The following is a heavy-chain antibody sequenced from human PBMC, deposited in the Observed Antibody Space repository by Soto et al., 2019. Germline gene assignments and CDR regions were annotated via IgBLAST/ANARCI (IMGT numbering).Heavy chain of an antibody. CDR2: IYHSGST. V-gene: IGHV4-4*02. CDR3: ARRTIVVVITTRAHYGMDV. D-gene: IGHD3-22*01. CDR1: GGSISSSNW. J-gene: IGHJ6*02. Sequence: QVQLQESGPGLVKPSGTLSLTCAVSGGSISSSNWWSWVRQPPGKGLEWIGEIYHSGSTNYNPSLKRRVTISVDKSENQFSLKLSSVTAADTAVYYCARRTIVVVITTRAHYGMDVWGQGTTVTVSS.